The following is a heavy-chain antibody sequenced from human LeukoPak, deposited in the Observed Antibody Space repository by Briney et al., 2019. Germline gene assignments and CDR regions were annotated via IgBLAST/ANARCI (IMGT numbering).Heavy chain of an antibody. V-gene: IGHV4-34*01. D-gene: IGHD6-13*01. Sequence: PSETLSLTCAVYGGSFSGYYWSWIRQPPGKGLEWIGEINHSGSTNYNPSLKSRVTISVDTSKNQFSLKLSSVTAADTAVYYCARGVAAAGTWRWSCNWFDPWGQGTLVTVSS. CDR1: GGSFSGYY. CDR3: ARGVAAAGTWRWSCNWFDP. J-gene: IGHJ5*02. CDR2: INHSGST.